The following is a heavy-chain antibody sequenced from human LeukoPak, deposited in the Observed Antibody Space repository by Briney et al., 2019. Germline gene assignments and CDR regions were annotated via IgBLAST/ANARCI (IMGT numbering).Heavy chain of an antibody. CDR2: IRYDGSNK. CDR1: GFTFDDYA. Sequence: GGSLRLSCAASGFTFDDYAMHWVRQAPGKGLEWVAFIRYDGSNKYYADSVKGRFTISRDNSKNTLYLQMNSLRAEDTAVYYCAKEDYDILTGYYTVENYYYYMDVWGKGTTVIVSS. J-gene: IGHJ6*03. V-gene: IGHV3-30*02. D-gene: IGHD3-9*01. CDR3: AKEDYDILTGYYTVENYYYYMDV.